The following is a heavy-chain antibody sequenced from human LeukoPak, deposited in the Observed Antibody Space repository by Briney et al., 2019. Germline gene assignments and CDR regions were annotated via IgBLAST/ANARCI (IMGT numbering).Heavy chain of an antibody. D-gene: IGHD2-2*03. CDR3: AREFGYCSSTSCYAPYY. J-gene: IGHJ4*02. Sequence: ASVKLSCKASGYTFTSYGISWVRQAPGQGLEWMGWISAYNGNTNYAQKLQGRVTMTTDTSTNTAYMELKNLRSDDTAVYHCAREFGYCSSTSCYAPYYWGRGTLLTVS. CDR1: GYTFTSYG. V-gene: IGHV1-18*04. CDR2: ISAYNGNT.